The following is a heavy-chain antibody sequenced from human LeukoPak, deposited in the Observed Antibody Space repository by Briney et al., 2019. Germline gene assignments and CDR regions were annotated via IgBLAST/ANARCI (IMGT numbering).Heavy chain of an antibody. CDR2: IKQDGGEK. V-gene: IGHV3-7*01. CDR3: ARNKGWELPAELDS. J-gene: IGHJ4*02. D-gene: IGHD2-15*01. Sequence: PGGSLRLSCAASGFTFKNSWMSWVRQAPGKGLEWVANIKQDGGEKYYVDSVKGRFTISRDDAKTSVYLRMNSLRAEDTAVYYCARNKGWELPAELDSWGQGTLVTVSS. CDR1: GFTFKNSW.